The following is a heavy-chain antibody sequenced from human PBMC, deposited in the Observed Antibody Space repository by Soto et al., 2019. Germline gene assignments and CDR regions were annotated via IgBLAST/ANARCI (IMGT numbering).Heavy chain of an antibody. CDR2: ISGSGGST. V-gene: IGHV3-23*01. J-gene: IGHJ4*02. CDR3: AKEMDTAMVTSLVY. CDR1: GFTFISYA. Sequence: GWSLRLSCAASGFTFISYAMSWVRQAPGKGLEWVSAISGSGGSTYYADSVKGRFTISRDNSKNTLYLQMNSLRAEDTAVYYCAKEMDTAMVTSLVYWGQGTLVTVSS. D-gene: IGHD5-18*01.